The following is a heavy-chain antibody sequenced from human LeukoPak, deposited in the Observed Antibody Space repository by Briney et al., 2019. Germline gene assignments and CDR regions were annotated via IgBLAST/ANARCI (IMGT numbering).Heavy chain of an antibody. Sequence: GGSLRLSCAASGFTFNNYWMTWVRQAPGKGLEWVANIKQDGSEKSYVDSVQGRFTISRDNAKNSLYLQMNSLRADDTAVYYCAREISSWYRTEGRFDPWGQGTLVTVSS. V-gene: IGHV3-7*01. J-gene: IGHJ5*02. CDR1: GFTFNNYW. D-gene: IGHD6-13*01. CDR2: IKQDGSEK. CDR3: AREISSWYRTEGRFDP.